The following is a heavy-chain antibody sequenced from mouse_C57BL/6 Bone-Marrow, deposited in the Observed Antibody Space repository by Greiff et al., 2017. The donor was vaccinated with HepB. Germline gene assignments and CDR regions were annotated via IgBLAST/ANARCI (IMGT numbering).Heavy chain of an antibody. J-gene: IGHJ4*01. Sequence: EVKLVESGGGLVQPGGSLKLSCAASGFTFSDYYMYWVRQTPEKRLEWVAYISNGGGSTYYPDTVKGRFTISRDNAKNTLYLQMSRLKSEDTAMYYCARRENWAYDAMDYWGQGTSVTVSS. CDR1: GFTFSDYY. CDR2: ISNGGGST. CDR3: ARRENWAYDAMDY. D-gene: IGHD4-1*01. V-gene: IGHV5-12*01.